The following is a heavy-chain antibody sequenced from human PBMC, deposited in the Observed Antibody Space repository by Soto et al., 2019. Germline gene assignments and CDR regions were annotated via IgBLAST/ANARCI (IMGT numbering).Heavy chain of an antibody. CDR1: GLSSSTYW. Sequence: EVQLVESGGGLVQPGGSLRLSCAASGLSSSTYWMSWVRQAPGKGLEWVANIKQDGGEKYYVDSVKGRFTISRDNAKNSLHLQMDSLRAEDTAVYFCARDLGWVQGFDSWGQGTLVTVSS. CDR2: IKQDGGEK. D-gene: IGHD1-1*01. V-gene: IGHV3-7*01. CDR3: ARDLGWVQGFDS. J-gene: IGHJ4*02.